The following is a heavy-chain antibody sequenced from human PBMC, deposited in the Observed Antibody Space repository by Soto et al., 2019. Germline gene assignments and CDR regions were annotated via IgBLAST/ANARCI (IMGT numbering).Heavy chain of an antibody. CDR3: ARGGANWGSGSGGMDV. CDR2: IWYDGSTK. Sequence: QVQLVESGGGVVQPGRSLRLSCAASGFTFSNYGKHWVSQAPGKGLEWVAVIWYDGSTKYYTDSVKGRFTISRDNSKNTLYLQMNNLRAEDTAVYYCARGGANWGSGSGGMDVWGQGTTVTVSS. V-gene: IGHV3-33*01. J-gene: IGHJ6*02. CDR1: GFTFSNYG. D-gene: IGHD6-25*01.